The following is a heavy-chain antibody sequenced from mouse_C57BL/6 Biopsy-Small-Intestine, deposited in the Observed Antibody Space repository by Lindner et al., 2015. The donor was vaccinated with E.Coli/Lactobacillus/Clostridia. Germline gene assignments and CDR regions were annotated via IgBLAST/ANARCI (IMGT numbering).Heavy chain of an antibody. V-gene: IGHV1-42*01. Sequence: VQLQESGAELVKPGASVKLSCKASGYSFTGYYMNWVKQSPEKSLEWIGEINPSTGGTTYNQKFKAKATLTVDKSSSTAYMQLSSLTTEDSAIYYCARSGDGSPDYWGQGTTLTVSS. CDR3: ARSGDGSPDY. D-gene: IGHD2-3*01. CDR1: GYSFTGYY. J-gene: IGHJ2*01. CDR2: INPSTGGT.